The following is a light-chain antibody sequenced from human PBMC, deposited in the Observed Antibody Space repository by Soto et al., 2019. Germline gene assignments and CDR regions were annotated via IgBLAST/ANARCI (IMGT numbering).Light chain of an antibody. Sequence: QSALTRPASVSGSPGQSITISCTGTTSDVGSYDLISWYQQHPGKAPELMIYEVTKRPSGVSHRFSGSKSGNTASLTISGLQAEDEADYYCCSYAGSTTWVFGGGTKVTVL. CDR2: EVT. CDR1: TSDVGSYDL. J-gene: IGLJ3*02. CDR3: CSYAGSTTWV. V-gene: IGLV2-23*02.